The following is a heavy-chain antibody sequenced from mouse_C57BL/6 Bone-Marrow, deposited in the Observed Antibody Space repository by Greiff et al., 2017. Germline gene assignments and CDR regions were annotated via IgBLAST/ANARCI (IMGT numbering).Heavy chain of an antibody. CDR3: TRRRGYGSSYVWFAY. V-gene: IGHV1-5*01. Sequence: VQLQQSGTVLARPGASVKMSCKTSGYTFTSYWMHWVKQRPGQGLEWIGAIYPGNSDTSYNQKFKGKAKLTAVTSASTAYMELSSLTNEDSAVYYCTRRRGYGSSYVWFAYWGQGTLVTVSA. CDR2: IYPGNSDT. CDR1: GYTFTSYW. J-gene: IGHJ3*01. D-gene: IGHD1-1*01.